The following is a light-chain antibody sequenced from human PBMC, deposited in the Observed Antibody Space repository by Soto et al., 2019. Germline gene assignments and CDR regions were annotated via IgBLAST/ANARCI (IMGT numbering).Light chain of an antibody. Sequence: QSALTQPASVSGSPGQSIIISCIGTSSDVGAYDYVSWYQHHPGKAPKLMIYDVSNRPSGVSNRFSGSKSGNTASLTISGLQAEDEADYYCSSHTSTSTPPYDFGTWTKLTVL. CDR1: SSDVGAYDY. CDR2: DVS. V-gene: IGLV2-14*03. CDR3: SSHTSTSTPPYD. J-gene: IGLJ1*01.